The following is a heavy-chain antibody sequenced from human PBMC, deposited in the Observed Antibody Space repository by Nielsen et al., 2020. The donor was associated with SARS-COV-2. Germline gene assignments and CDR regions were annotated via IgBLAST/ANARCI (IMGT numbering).Heavy chain of an antibody. Sequence: ASVKVSCKASGYTFTGYYMHWVRQAPGQGLEWMGIINPSGGSTSYAQKFQGRVTMTRDTSTSTVYMELSSLRSEDTAVYYCARVGAVAGTDYWGQGTLVTVSS. V-gene: IGHV1-46*01. CDR3: ARVGAVAGTDY. J-gene: IGHJ4*02. D-gene: IGHD6-19*01. CDR2: INPSGGST. CDR1: GYTFTGYY.